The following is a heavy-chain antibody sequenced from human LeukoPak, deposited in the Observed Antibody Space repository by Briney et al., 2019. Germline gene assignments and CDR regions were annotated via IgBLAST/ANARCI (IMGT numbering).Heavy chain of an antibody. CDR1: GFTFSSYW. J-gene: IGHJ4*02. Sequence: GGSLRLSCAASGFTFSSYWMHWVRQAPGKGLVWVSRINSDGSSTSYADSVKGRFTISRDNAKNTLYLQMNSLRAEDTAVYYCAREVVGAPYFDYWGQGTLVTASS. D-gene: IGHD2-15*01. CDR3: AREVVGAPYFDY. CDR2: INSDGSST. V-gene: IGHV3-74*01.